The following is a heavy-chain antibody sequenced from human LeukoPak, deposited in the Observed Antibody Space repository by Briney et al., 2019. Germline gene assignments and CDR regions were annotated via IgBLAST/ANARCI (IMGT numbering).Heavy chain of an antibody. V-gene: IGHV3-53*01. CDR2: IYSGGST. Sequence: PGGSLRLSCAASGFTVSSNYMSWVRQAPGKGLEWVSVIYSGGSTYYADSVKGRFTISRDNSKNTLYLQMNSLRAEDTAVYYCARDPYYDSSGYLDSGQGTLVAVSS. CDR3: ARDPYYDSSGYLD. D-gene: IGHD3-22*01. CDR1: GFTVSSNY. J-gene: IGHJ4*02.